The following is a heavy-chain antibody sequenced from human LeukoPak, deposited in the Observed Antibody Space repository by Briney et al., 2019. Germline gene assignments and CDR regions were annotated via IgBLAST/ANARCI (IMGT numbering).Heavy chain of an antibody. J-gene: IGHJ6*04. CDR1: GFTFSSYA. D-gene: IGHD3-3*01. CDR2: ISGSGGST. CDR3: ATYEGEVFWCVYQAQRYYGRDV. V-gene: IGHV3-23*01. Sequence: GGSLRLSCAASGFTFSSYAMSWVRQAPGKGLEWVSAISGSGGSTYYADSVKGRFTISRDNSKNTLYLQMNSLRAEDTAVYYCATYEGEVFWCVYQAQRYYGRDVGAKGTT.